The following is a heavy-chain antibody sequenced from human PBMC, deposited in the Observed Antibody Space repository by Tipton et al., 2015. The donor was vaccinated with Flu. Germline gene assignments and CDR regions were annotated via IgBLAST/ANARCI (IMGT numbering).Heavy chain of an antibody. CDR2: INSDGSST. V-gene: IGHV3-74*01. Sequence: GSLRLSCAASGFTFSSYWMHWVRQAPGKGLVWVSRINSDGSSTSYADSVKGRFTISRDNAKNTLYLQMNSLRAEDTAVYYCARDPREGWFGEKYYYYYYMDVWGKGTTVTVSS. CDR3: ARDPREGWFGEKYYYYYYMDV. J-gene: IGHJ6*03. D-gene: IGHD3-10*01. CDR1: GFTFSSYW.